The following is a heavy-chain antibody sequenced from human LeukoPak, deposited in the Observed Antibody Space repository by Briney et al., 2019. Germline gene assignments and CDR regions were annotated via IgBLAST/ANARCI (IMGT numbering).Heavy chain of an antibody. J-gene: IGHJ4*02. Sequence: SETLSLTCTVSGGSISGYYLNWIRQPPGQGLEWIGYIHYSGSTNYTPSLKSRVTISVDTSKNQFSLRRSSVTAADTAVYYCARGADSSGYDAIFYFDYWGQGTLVTVSS. CDR3: ARGADSSGYDAIFYFDY. V-gene: IGHV4-59*01. CDR1: GGSISGYY. D-gene: IGHD3-22*01. CDR2: IHYSGST.